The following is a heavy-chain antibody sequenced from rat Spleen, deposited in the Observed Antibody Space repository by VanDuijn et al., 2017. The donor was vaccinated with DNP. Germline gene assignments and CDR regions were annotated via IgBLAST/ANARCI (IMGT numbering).Heavy chain of an antibody. Sequence: QVQLKESGPGLVRPSETLSLTCTVSGFSLTSYHVSWVRQPPGKGLEWMGVIWTGGSTEYNSALKSRLSISRDTSKNQVFLKMNSLQTEDTATYYCARGDYDGSYYSYYFDYWGQGVMVTVSS. CDR3: ARGDYDGSYYSYYFDY. V-gene: IGHV2-43*01. D-gene: IGHD1-12*02. J-gene: IGHJ2*01. CDR1: GFSLTSYH. CDR2: IWTGGST.